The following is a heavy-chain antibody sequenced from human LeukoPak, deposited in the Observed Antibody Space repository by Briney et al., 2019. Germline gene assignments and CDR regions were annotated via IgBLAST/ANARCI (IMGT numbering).Heavy chain of an antibody. CDR1: GYSISSGYY. Sequence: PSETLSLTCTVSGYSISSGYYWGWIRQPPGKGLEWIGSIYHSGSTHYNPSLKSRVTISVDTSKNQFSLKLNSVTAADTAVYYCARDSSGWPSIFDYWGQGTLVTVSS. J-gene: IGHJ4*02. V-gene: IGHV4-38-2*02. CDR3: ARDSSGWPSIFDY. CDR2: IYHSGST. D-gene: IGHD6-19*01.